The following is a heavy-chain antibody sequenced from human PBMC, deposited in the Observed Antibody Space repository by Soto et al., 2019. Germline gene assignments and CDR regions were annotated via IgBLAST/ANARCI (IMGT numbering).Heavy chain of an antibody. CDR2: TRNKANSYTT. V-gene: IGHV3-72*01. J-gene: IGHJ4*01. CDR3: SSGYYFDY. Sequence: HPGGSLRLSCAASGFTFSDHYMDWVRQAPGKGLEWVGRTRNKANSYTTEYAASVKGRFTISRDDSKNSLYLQMNSLKTEDTAVYYCSSGYYFDYWGQGTLGTVAS. CDR1: GFTFSDHY. D-gene: IGHD3-22*01.